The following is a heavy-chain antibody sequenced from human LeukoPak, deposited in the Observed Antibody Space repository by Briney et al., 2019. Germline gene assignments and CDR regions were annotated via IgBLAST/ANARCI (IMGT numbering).Heavy chain of an antibody. CDR2: IYSSGST. Sequence: PSETLSLTWTVSGDSITSNRYSCGWIRQPPGKGLEWIGAIYSSGSTYYNPSLQSRVTISVDTSKNQFSLRLSSVTAADTAVYYCASGVLALSWGQGTLVTVSS. CDR1: GDSITSNRYS. D-gene: IGHD2-8*01. CDR3: ASGVLALS. V-gene: IGHV4-39*01. J-gene: IGHJ5*02.